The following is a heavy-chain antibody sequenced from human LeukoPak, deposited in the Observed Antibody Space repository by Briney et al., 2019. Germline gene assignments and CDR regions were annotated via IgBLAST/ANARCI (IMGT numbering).Heavy chain of an antibody. D-gene: IGHD1-1*01. CDR3: ARGPRTTGTTYYYGMDV. CDR1: GGTFSSYA. V-gene: IGHV1-69*06. Sequence: ASVKVSCKASGGTFSSYAISWVRQAPGQGLEWMGGIIPIFGTANYAQKFQGRVTITADKSTSTAYMELSSLRSEDTAVYYCARGPRTTGTTYYYGMDVWGKGTTVTVSS. CDR2: IIPIFGTA. J-gene: IGHJ6*04.